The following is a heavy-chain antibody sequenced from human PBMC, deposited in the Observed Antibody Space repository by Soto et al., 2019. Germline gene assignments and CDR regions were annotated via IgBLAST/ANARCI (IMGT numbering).Heavy chain of an antibody. D-gene: IGHD6-6*01. V-gene: IGHV1-2*04. CDR3: ARRRLEYSSSVDYGMDV. CDR1: GYTFTGYY. CDR2: INPNSGGT. Sequence: ASVKVSCKASGYTFTGYYMHWVRQAPGQGLEWMGWINPNSGGTNYAQKFQGWVTMTRDTSISTAYMELSRLRSDDTAVYYCARRRLEYSSSVDYGMDVWGQGTTVTVSS. J-gene: IGHJ6*02.